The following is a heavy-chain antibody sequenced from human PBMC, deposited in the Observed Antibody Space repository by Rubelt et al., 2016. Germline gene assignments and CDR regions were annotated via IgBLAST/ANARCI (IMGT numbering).Heavy chain of an antibody. CDR2: INPNSGGT. CDR3: ATDPVLRTTIFGVVSEDY. J-gene: IGHJ4*02. D-gene: IGHD3-3*01. V-gene: IGHV1-2*02. CDR1: GYTFTGYY. Sequence: LVRVGAEVKKPGASVKVSCKASGYTFTGYYMHWVRQAPGQGLEWMGWINPNSGGTNYAQKFQGRVTMTEDTSTDTAYMELSSLRSEDTAVYYCATDPVLRTTIFGVVSEDYWGQGTLVTVSS.